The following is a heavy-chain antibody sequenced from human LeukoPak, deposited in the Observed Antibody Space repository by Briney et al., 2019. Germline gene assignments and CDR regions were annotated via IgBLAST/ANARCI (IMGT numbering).Heavy chain of an antibody. D-gene: IGHD3-22*01. V-gene: IGHV3-15*01. Sequence: GGSLRLSCAASGFTFSNAWMSWVRQAPGKGLEWVGRIKSKTDGGTKDYAAPVKGRFTISRDDSKNTMYLQMNSLKTEDTAVYYCTTLTYDSSGYHNPPLDYWGQGTLVTVSS. CDR2: IKSKTDGGTK. CDR1: GFTFSNAW. CDR3: TTLTYDSSGYHNPPLDY. J-gene: IGHJ4*02.